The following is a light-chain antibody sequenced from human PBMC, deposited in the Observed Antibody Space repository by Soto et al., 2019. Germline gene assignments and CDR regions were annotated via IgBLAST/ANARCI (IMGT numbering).Light chain of an antibody. CDR1: QSNIGADYD. V-gene: IGLV1-40*01. CDR2: NTT. Sequence: QLVLTQPPSVSGAPGQRVTISCNGTQSNIGADYDVHWYRQIPGKAPRLLIYNTTNRPSGVPKRFSASKSGTSASLAITGLQTEDEAYYSCQSYDDRLLSLLFGVGTKLTVL. CDR3: QSYDDRLLSLL. J-gene: IGLJ3*02.